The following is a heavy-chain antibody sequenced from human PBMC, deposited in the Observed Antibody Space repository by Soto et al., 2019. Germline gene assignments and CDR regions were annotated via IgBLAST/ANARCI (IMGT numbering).Heavy chain of an antibody. J-gene: IGHJ6*02. Sequence: QVPLVQSGAEVKKPGASVKVSCKASGYTFTGYYMHWVRQAPGQGLEWMGWINPNSGGTNYAQKFQGRVTMTRDTSISTAYMELSRLRSDDTAVYYCAREAAAWKGYYYGMDVWGQGTTVTVSS. V-gene: IGHV1-2*02. D-gene: IGHD6-13*01. CDR2: INPNSGGT. CDR1: GYTFTGYY. CDR3: AREAAAWKGYYYGMDV.